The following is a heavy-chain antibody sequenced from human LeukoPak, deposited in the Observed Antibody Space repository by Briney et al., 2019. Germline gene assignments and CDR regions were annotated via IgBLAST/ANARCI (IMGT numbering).Heavy chain of an antibody. D-gene: IGHD3-22*01. V-gene: IGHV3-30*02. J-gene: IGHJ4*02. CDR2: IRYDGSNK. CDR3: APTHYDKGVYFDY. Sequence: PGGSLRLSCAASGFTFSSYGMHWVRQAPGKGLEWVAFIRYDGSNKYYADSVKGRFTISRDNSKNTLYLQMNSLRAEDTAVYYCAPTHYDKGVYFDYWGQGTLVTVSS. CDR1: GFTFSSYG.